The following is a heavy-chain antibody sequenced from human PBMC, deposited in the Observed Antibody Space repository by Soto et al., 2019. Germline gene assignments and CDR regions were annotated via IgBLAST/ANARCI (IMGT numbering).Heavy chain of an antibody. V-gene: IGHV3-30*18. CDR2: ISYDGSHA. Sequence: QVQLVDSGGGVVQPGRSLRLSCAASGFTFTTYGMHWVRRAPGKGLGWVAVISYDGSHAYYADSVKGRFTISRDNSKNTLYLHINSLRAEVTAVYYCAKERTYSVASGFDYWGRGTLVTVSS. CDR1: GFTFTTYG. J-gene: IGHJ4*02. D-gene: IGHD1-26*01. CDR3: AKERTYSVASGFDY.